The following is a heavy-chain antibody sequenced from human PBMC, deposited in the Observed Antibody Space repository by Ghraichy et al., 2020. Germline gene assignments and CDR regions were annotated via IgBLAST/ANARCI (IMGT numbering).Heavy chain of an antibody. V-gene: IGHV3-20*04. CDR1: GFIFSDHV. CDR3: ARKYTGTYYSLFDY. D-gene: IGHD1-26*01. Sequence: GGSLRLSGAATGFIFSDHVMGWVLQRPGKGLEWVSGINYSGGSTNYADSVKGRFTISRDDAKNALYLQMNNLRADDTAVYYCARKYTGTYYSLFDYWGQGTLITVSS. J-gene: IGHJ4*02. CDR2: INYSGGST.